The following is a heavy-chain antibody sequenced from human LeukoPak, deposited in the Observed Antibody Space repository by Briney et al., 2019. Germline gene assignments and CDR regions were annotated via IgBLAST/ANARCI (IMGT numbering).Heavy chain of an antibody. CDR3: ASGIAVAGTPDY. V-gene: IGHV3-21*01. J-gene: IGHJ4*02. CDR2: ISSSSSYI. Sequence: GESLRLSCAASGFTFSSYSMNWVRQAPGKGLEWVSSISSSSSYIYYADSVKGRFTISRDNAKNSLYLQMNSLRAEDTAVYYCASGIAVAGTPDYWGQGTLVTVSS. CDR1: GFTFSSYS. D-gene: IGHD6-19*01.